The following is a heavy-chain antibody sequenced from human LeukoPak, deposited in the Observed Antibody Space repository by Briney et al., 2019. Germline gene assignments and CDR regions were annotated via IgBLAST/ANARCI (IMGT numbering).Heavy chain of an antibody. CDR1: GGSLSSHVYY. CDR3: ARDIKSSGGSCALNWFDP. D-gene: IGHD2-15*01. V-gene: IGHV4-39*07. Sequence: SETLSLTCTVSGGSLSSHVYYWGWIRQPPGKGLEWNGSIYFSGTHYYNPPLKSRTAIPVATSKNQFFLKLSSVTAAARSVIFCARDIKSSGGSCALNWFDPWGQGTLVTVSS. J-gene: IGHJ5*02. CDR2: IYFSGTH.